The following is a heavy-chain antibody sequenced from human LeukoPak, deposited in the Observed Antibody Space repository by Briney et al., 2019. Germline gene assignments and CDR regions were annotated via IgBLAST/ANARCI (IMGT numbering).Heavy chain of an antibody. CDR2: ISSSSSYI. CDR3: ARGGTYDSSGYYH. J-gene: IGHJ5*02. V-gene: IGHV3-21*01. Sequence: TGGSLRLSCAASGFTFSSYSMNWVRQAPGKGLEWVSSISSSSSYIYYADSVKGRFTISRDNAKNSLYLQMNSLRAEDTAVYYCARGGTYDSSGYYHWGQGTLVTVSS. D-gene: IGHD3-22*01. CDR1: GFTFSSYS.